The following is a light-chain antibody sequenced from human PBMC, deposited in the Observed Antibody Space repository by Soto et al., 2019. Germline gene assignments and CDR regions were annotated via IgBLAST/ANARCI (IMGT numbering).Light chain of an antibody. V-gene: IGLV2-23*01. Sequence: QLVLTQPASVSGSPGQSITIYCTGTSSDVGGYNLVSWYQHHPGKAPKVMIYEDSERPSGVSNRFSGSKSGNTASLTISGLQAEDEADYYCCSYAGPYTGVFGGGTKVTVL. CDR1: SSDVGGYNL. J-gene: IGLJ3*02. CDR3: CSYAGPYTGV. CDR2: EDS.